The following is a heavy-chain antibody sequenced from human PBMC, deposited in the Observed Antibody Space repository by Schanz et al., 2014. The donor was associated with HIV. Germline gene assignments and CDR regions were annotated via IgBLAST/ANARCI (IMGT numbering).Heavy chain of an antibody. J-gene: IGHJ5*02. D-gene: IGHD6-6*01. CDR1: GFTFGSYG. Sequence: HLVESGGGVVQPGRSLRLSCEGSGFTFGSYGMHWVRQAPGRGLEWVASISYHGSDKYYADSVKGRFTISRDNFRNTLYLQVHSLRPVDTAVYYCARQEYSSSFNWFDPWGQGTLVSVSS. V-gene: IGHV3-30*03. CDR2: ISYHGSDK. CDR3: ARQEYSSSFNWFDP.